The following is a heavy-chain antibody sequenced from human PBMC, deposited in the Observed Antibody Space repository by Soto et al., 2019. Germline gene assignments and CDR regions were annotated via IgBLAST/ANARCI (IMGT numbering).Heavy chain of an antibody. CDR3: AREMAGLGGEYDY. Sequence: QVQLVQSGAEVKNPGASVKVSCKTSGYTFTKYGVGWVRQAPGQGLEWMGWISGSSGNANYAEKGQWRITLTTDTSTSTAYIELRSLRSDDTAVYYCAREMAGLGGEYDYWGQGTLVTVSS. CDR2: ISGSSGNA. CDR1: GYTFTKYG. V-gene: IGHV1-18*01. D-gene: IGHD3-16*01. J-gene: IGHJ4*02.